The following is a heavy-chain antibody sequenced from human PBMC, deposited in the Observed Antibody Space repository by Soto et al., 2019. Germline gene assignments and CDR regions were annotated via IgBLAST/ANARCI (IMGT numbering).Heavy chain of an antibody. J-gene: IGHJ5*02. Sequence: SETLSLTCSVSGDSVSSGDYYWSWIRQPPGKGLEWIGHVYFSGSTNYIPSLKSRLTMSVDTAKNQFSLKLNSVTAADTAVYYCARIPGDTYMIYWSDPWGQGTQVTVSS. CDR1: GDSVSSGDYY. CDR2: VYFSGST. D-gene: IGHD3-16*01. CDR3: ARIPGDTYMIYWSDP. V-gene: IGHV4-61*08.